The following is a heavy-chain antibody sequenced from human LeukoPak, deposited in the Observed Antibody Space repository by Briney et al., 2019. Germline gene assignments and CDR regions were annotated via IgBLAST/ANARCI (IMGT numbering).Heavy chain of an antibody. CDR2: INHSGTI. Sequence: SETLSLTCAVYGGSFSGYYWSWIRQPPGKGLEWIGEINHSGTIKYNPSLKSRITISVDTSKNQFSLKLSSVTAADTAVYYCARSENGLSDYWGQGTLVTVSS. V-gene: IGHV4-34*01. CDR1: GGSFSGYY. D-gene: IGHD1-1*01. CDR3: ARSENGLSDY. J-gene: IGHJ4*02.